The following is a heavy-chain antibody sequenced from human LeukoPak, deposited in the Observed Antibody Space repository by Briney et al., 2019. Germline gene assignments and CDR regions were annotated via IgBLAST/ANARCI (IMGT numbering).Heavy chain of an antibody. CDR1: GFTFSSYA. CDR3: ALGGDFWSGYRFDY. Sequence: GGSLRLSCAASGFTFSSYAMSWVRQAPGKGLEWVSAISGSGGSTYYADSVKGRFTISRDNSKNTLYLQMNSLRAEDTAVYYCALGGDFWSGYRFDYWGQGTLVTVSS. V-gene: IGHV3-23*01. CDR2: ISGSGGST. D-gene: IGHD3-3*01. J-gene: IGHJ4*02.